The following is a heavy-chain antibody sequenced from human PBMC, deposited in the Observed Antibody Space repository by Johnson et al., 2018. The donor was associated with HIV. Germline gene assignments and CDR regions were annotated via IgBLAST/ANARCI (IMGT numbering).Heavy chain of an antibody. V-gene: IGHV3-9*01. CDR1: GFTFDDYA. CDR3: ASADVFDI. Sequence: VQLVESGGGLVQPGRSLRLSCAASGFTFDDYAMHWVRQAPGKGLEWVSGISWNSGSIGYADSVKGRFTFSRDNAKNSLYLQMNSLRVEDTAVYYCASADVFDIWGHGQWSPSLQ. CDR2: ISWNSGSI. J-gene: IGHJ3*02.